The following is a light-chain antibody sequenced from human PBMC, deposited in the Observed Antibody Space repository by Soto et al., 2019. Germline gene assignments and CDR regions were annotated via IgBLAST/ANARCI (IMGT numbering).Light chain of an antibody. Sequence: IVLTQSPGTLSLSPGERATLSCRSSQSVISNYLAWYQQKPDQAPRLVIYDVSGRATGIPDRFSGSGSGTAFTLTISRLEPEDSAVYYCQQYGSSPTFGQGTKVEIK. CDR3: QQYGSSPT. CDR2: DVS. CDR1: QSVISNY. V-gene: IGKV3-20*01. J-gene: IGKJ1*01.